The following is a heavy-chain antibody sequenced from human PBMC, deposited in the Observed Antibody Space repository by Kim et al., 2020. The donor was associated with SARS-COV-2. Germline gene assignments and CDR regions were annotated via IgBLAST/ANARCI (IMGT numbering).Heavy chain of an antibody. V-gene: IGHV4-34*01. CDR3: ARGTDGLGDIVLVVWGYYYYMDD. J-gene: IGHJ6*03. CDR2: INHSGST. CDR1: GGSFSGYY. Sequence: SETLSLTCAVYGGSFSGYYWSWIRQPPGKGLEWIGEINHSGSTNSNPTLKSRVTITVDTSRNQFSQKLSSGTAADTAVYYCARGTDGLGDIVLVVWGYYYYMDDWGNGTTVTVSS. D-gene: IGHD2-8*02.